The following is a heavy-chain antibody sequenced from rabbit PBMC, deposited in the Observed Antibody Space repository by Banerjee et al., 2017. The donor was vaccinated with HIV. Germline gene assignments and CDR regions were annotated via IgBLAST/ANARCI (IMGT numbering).Heavy chain of an antibody. Sequence: QSLEESGGDLVKPGASLTLTCTASGFSFSGSYYMCWVRQAPGKGLEWIACIDGGSSGSTYYASWAKGRFTISKTSSTTVTLQMTSLTAADTATYFCMRGDLWGPGTLVTVS. CDR3: MRGDL. CDR1: GFSFSGSYY. V-gene: IGHV1S40*01. J-gene: IGHJ4*01. CDR2: IDGGSSGST.